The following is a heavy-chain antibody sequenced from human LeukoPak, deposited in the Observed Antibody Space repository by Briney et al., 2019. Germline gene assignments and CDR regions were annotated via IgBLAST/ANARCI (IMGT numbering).Heavy chain of an antibody. Sequence: GSLRLSCAASGFTFSSYDMHWVRQATGKGLEWVSAIGTAGDTYYPGSVKGRFTISRENAKNSLYLQMNSLRAGDTAVYYCARGGQQLGEFDCWGQGTLVTVSS. J-gene: IGHJ4*02. CDR3: ARGGQQLGEFDC. D-gene: IGHD6-13*01. V-gene: IGHV3-13*01. CDR1: GFTFSSYD. CDR2: IGTAGDT.